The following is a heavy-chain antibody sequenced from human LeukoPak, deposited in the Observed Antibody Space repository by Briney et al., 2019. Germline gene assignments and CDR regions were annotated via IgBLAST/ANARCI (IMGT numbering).Heavy chain of an antibody. CDR1: GFTFSSYA. V-gene: IGHV3-30-3*01. Sequence: GGSLRLSCAASGFTFSSYAMHWVRQAPGKGLEWVAVISYDGGNKYYADSVKGRFTISRDNSKNTLYLQMNSLRAEDTAVYYCAREEGGSGWYSYYYGMDVWGQGTTVTVSS. D-gene: IGHD6-19*01. CDR2: ISYDGGNK. J-gene: IGHJ6*02. CDR3: AREEGGSGWYSYYYGMDV.